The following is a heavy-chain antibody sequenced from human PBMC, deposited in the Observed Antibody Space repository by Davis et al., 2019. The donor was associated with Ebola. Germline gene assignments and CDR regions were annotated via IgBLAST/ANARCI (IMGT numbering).Heavy chain of an antibody. J-gene: IGHJ4*02. CDR1: GFTFSSYS. Sequence: PGGSLRLSCAASGFTFSSYSMNWVRQAPGKGLEWVSSISSSSSYIYYADSVKGRFTISRDNAKNSLYLQMNSLRAEDTAVYYCARDGDSSSSRDYWGQGTLVTVSS. CDR2: ISSSSSYI. CDR3: ARDGDSSSSRDY. V-gene: IGHV3-21*01. D-gene: IGHD6-6*01.